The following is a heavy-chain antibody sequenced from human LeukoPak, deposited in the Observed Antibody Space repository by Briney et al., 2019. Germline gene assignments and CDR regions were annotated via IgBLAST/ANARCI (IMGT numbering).Heavy chain of an antibody. CDR3: AKRQYYYDSSGYIDY. CDR2: ISGGGFGT. V-gene: IGHV3-23*01. J-gene: IGHJ4*02. D-gene: IGHD3-22*01. Sequence: PGGSLRLSCAASGFSFSSYAMSWVRQAPGKGLEWVSAISGGGFGTYYADSVKGRFTISRDNSKNTLYLQMNSLRAEDTAVYYCAKRQYYYDSSGYIDYWGQGTLVTVSS. CDR1: GFSFSSYA.